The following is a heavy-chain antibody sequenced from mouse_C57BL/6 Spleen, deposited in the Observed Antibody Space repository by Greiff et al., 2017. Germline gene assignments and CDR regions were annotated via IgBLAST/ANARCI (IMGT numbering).Heavy chain of an antibody. CDR3: ARTYDGYLYYYAMDY. CDR2: IYPGDGDT. J-gene: IGHJ4*01. CDR1: GYAFSSSW. V-gene: IGHV1-82*01. D-gene: IGHD2-3*01. Sequence: VQLQQPGAELVKPGASVKISCKASGYAFSSSWMNWVKQRPGKGLEWIGRIYPGDGDTNYNGKFKGKATLTADKSSSTAYMQLSSLTSEDSAVYFCARTYDGYLYYYAMDYWGQGTSVTVSS.